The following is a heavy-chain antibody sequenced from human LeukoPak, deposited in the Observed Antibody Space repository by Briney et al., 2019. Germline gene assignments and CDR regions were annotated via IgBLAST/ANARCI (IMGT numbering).Heavy chain of an antibody. CDR1: GYTFTINH. D-gene: IGHD3-16*01. Sequence: ASVTVPCKASGYTFTINHIHWVRQAPGQGLEWMGVINPSGDSTTYAQNFQGRVTMTRDTSTSTVYMELRSLRSEDTAIYYCAKLATSDTGETYWGQGALVTVSS. CDR3: AKLATSDTGETY. J-gene: IGHJ4*02. CDR2: INPSGDST. V-gene: IGHV1-46*01.